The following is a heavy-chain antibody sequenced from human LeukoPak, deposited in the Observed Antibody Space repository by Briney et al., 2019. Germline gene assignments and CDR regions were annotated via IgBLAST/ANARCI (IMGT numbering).Heavy chain of an antibody. Sequence: GGSLRLSCAASGFTFSSYSMNWVRQAPGKGLEWVSYISSSSSTIYYADSVKGRFTISRDNAKNSLYLQMNSLRDEDTAVYYCARGSGYSSGWYHFDYWGQGTLVTVSS. V-gene: IGHV3-48*02. D-gene: IGHD6-19*01. CDR2: ISSSSSTI. CDR1: GFTFSSYS. J-gene: IGHJ4*02. CDR3: ARGSGYSSGWYHFDY.